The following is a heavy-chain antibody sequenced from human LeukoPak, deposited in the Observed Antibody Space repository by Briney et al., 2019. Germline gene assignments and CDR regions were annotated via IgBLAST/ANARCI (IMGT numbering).Heavy chain of an antibody. V-gene: IGHV1-18*01. CDR3: ARHRVGGYLTGVSRY. CDR1: GYPFDNFG. D-gene: IGHD1-14*01. J-gene: IGHJ4*01. CDR2: LSAYIGNT. Sequence: AAVKVACKASGYPFDNFGLTWVRQAPGQGLGWMGWLSAYIGNTHSAQKFRGRLSLTTETSTSTAYLVLRRVKSDDTALCFSARHRVGGYLTGVSRYWGQGTLGTVSS.